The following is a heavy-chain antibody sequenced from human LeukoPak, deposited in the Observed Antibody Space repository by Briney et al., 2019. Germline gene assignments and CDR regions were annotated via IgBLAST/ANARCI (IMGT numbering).Heavy chain of an antibody. D-gene: IGHD6-19*01. CDR1: GGSISSYY. CDR2: IYYSGST. Sequence: PSETLSLTCTVSGGSISSYYRSWIRQPPGKGLEWIGYIYYSGSTNYNPSLKSRVTISVDTSKNQFSLKLSSVTAADTAVYYCARDSSGWYGGSDYWGQGTLVTVSS. J-gene: IGHJ4*02. CDR3: ARDSSGWYGGSDY. V-gene: IGHV4-59*01.